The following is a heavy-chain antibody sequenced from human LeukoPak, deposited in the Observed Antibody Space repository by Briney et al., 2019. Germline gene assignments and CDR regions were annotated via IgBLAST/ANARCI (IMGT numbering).Heavy chain of an antibody. J-gene: IGHJ6*02. D-gene: IGHD5-18*01. Sequence: PGGSLRLSCAASGFTFTTYCMHWVREAPGEGLVWVSHINSDGSITSYADSVKGLFTISRDNAKNTLYLQMNSLRAEDTAVYYCARDAVDTANPVWRQGTTVTVSS. V-gene: IGHV3-74*01. CDR1: GFTFTTYC. CDR3: ARDAVDTANPV. CDR2: INSDGSIT.